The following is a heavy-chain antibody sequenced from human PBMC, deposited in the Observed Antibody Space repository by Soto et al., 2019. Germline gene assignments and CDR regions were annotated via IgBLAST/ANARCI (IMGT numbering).Heavy chain of an antibody. Sequence: QLQLQESGPGQVKPSETLSLSCNVSGGSISSGSYYWGWIRQPPGKGLEWIGSIYYSGSTYYNPSLKSRVTISADMPKMQFSLRLSSVTAADTAVYYGAGYGSGQGSLGYWGQGTLVTVSS. CDR1: GGSISSGSYY. J-gene: IGHJ4*02. CDR2: IYYSGST. D-gene: IGHD3-16*01. V-gene: IGHV4-39*01. CDR3: AGYGSGQGSLGY.